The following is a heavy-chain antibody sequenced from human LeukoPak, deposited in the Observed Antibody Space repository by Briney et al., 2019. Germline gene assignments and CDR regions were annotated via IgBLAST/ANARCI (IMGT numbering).Heavy chain of an antibody. CDR1: GGSISSYY. CDR3: ARGGCSGGSCYEAAFDI. CDR2: IYYSGST. V-gene: IGHV4-59*01. D-gene: IGHD2-15*01. Sequence: PSETLSLTCTVSGGSISSYYWSWIRQPPGKGLEWIGYIYYSGSTNYNPSLKSRVTISVDTSKNQFSLKLSSVTAADTAVYYCARGGCSGGSCYEAAFDIWGQGTMVTVSS. J-gene: IGHJ3*02.